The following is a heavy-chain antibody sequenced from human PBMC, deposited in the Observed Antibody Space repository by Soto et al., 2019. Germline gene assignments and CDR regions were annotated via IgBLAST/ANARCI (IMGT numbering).Heavy chain of an antibody. CDR1: GFTFTSYV. Sequence: EVQLLESGGGLVQRGGSQRLSCAASGFTFTSYVMSWVRQAPGKGLEWVAGISGGGSTAFYADSVKGRFTISRDNAKNTVVLQMDSLGAEDTAIYYCAKDSNKYSSTLRGRYFDYCGQGTLVSVSS. J-gene: IGHJ4*02. D-gene: IGHD2-2*01. CDR3: AKDSNKYSSTLRGRYFDY. CDR2: ISGGGSTA. V-gene: IGHV3-23*01.